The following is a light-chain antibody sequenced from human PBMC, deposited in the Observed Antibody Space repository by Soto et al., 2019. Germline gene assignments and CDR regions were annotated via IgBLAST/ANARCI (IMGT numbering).Light chain of an antibody. CDR1: QSVYTT. J-gene: IGKJ4*01. CDR2: GAS. V-gene: IGKV3-15*01. Sequence: EIVMTQSPATLSVSPGERATLSCRASQSVYTTLAWYQQKPGQAPRLLIYGASTRATGIPARFSGTGSATEFTLTISSLQSEDSAFYSCQQYSKWPLTFGGGTKGEI. CDR3: QQYSKWPLT.